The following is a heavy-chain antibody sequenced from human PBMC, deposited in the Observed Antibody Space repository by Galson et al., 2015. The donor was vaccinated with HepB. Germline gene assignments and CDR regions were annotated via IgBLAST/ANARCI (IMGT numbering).Heavy chain of an antibody. CDR2: ISAYDSST. CDR3: ARGALVAVANATLNNWFDP. D-gene: IGHD2-15*01. CDR1: GYTFSSYS. J-gene: IGHJ5*02. V-gene: IGHV1-18*01. Sequence: SVKVSCKASGYTFSSYSIAWVRQAPGQGLEWMGWISAYDSSTNYAQKFQGRVSMTTETSTTTAYMELRSLRSDDTAVYYCARGALVAVANATLNNWFDPWGQGTLVTVSS.